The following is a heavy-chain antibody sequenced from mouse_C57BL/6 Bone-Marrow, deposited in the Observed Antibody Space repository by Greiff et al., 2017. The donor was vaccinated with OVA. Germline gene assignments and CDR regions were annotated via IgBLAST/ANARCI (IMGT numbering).Heavy chain of an antibody. CDR3: AREPYYRNYVYWYVDV. J-gene: IGHJ1*03. Sequence: EVQLQQSGPELVKPGASVKISCKASGYTFTDYYMNWLKQSHGKSLEWIGDINPNNGGTSSNQKFKGKATLTVDTSSSTAYMELRRLTSEDSAVYYCAREPYYRNYVYWYVDVWGTGTTVTVSS. D-gene: IGHD2-5*01. V-gene: IGHV1-26*01. CDR1: GYTFTDYY. CDR2: INPNNGGT.